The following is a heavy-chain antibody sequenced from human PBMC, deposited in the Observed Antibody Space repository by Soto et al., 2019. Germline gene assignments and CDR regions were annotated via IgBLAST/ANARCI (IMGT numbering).Heavy chain of an antibody. CDR1: GFHFSNYW. J-gene: IGHJ4*02. Sequence: GGSLRLSCAASGFHFSNYWMSLVRQAPGKGLVWVSRINSDGSSTSYADSVKGRFTISRDNAKNTLYLQMNSLRAEDTAVYYCASFNFGEFFRIWGQGPLVTVSS. CDR3: ASFNFGEFFRI. D-gene: IGHD3-10*01. V-gene: IGHV3-74*01. CDR2: INSDGSST.